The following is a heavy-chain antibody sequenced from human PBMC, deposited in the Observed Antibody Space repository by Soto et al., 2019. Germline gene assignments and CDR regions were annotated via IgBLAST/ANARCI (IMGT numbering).Heavy chain of an antibody. CDR3: ASVRVYYYASGSPDYYYYGMDV. V-gene: IGHV4-4*07. D-gene: IGHD3-10*01. CDR2: IYTSGST. CDR1: GGSISSYY. J-gene: IGHJ6*02. Sequence: SETLSLTCTVSGGSISSYYWSWIRQPAGKGLEWIGRIYTSGSTNYNPSLKSRVTMSVDTSKNQFSLKLSSVTAADTAVYYCASVRVYYYASGSPDYYYYGMDVWGQGTSVTVSS.